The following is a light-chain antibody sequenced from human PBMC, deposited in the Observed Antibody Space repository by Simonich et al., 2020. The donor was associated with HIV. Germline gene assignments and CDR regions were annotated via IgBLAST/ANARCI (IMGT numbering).Light chain of an antibody. CDR1: QSVLNRSNNKNY. V-gene: IGKV4-1*01. Sequence: DIVMTQSPDSLAVSLGERATINCKFSQSVLNRSNNKNYLAWYQQRPRQTPNLLIYWASTRESGVPDRFSGSGSGTDFTLTINSLQAEDVAFYYCQQYYITPHTFGQGTKVEIK. CDR2: WAS. J-gene: IGKJ1*01. CDR3: QQYYITPHT.